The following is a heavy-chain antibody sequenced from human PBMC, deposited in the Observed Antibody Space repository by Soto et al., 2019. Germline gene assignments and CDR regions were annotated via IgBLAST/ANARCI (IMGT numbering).Heavy chain of an antibody. CDR3: ARDRGRVPAASYGMDV. V-gene: IGHV4-31*03. Sequence: QVQLQESGPGLVKPSQTLSLTCTVSGGSISSGGYYWSWIRQHPGKGLEWIGYIYYSGSTYYNPSLKSRVTISVDTSKTQSSLKLSSVTAADTAVYYCARDRGRVPAASYGMDVWGQGTTVTVSS. CDR1: GGSISSGGYY. J-gene: IGHJ6*02. D-gene: IGHD2-2*01. CDR2: IYYSGST.